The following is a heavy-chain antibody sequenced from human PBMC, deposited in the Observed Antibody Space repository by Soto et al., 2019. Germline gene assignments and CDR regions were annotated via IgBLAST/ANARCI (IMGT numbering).Heavy chain of an antibody. D-gene: IGHD2-2*01. CDR3: ARSQGSSTSLEIYYYYYYGMDV. CDR2: IIPITATA. Sequence: PVKVSCKSSGETFGSYAISWVRQAPGQRLEWKGGIIPITATANYAQKFQGRVTITADESTSTASMQLSSLRSEDTAVYYCARSQGSSTSLEIYYYYYYGMDVWGQGTTVTVSS. J-gene: IGHJ6*02. V-gene: IGHV1-69*13. CDR1: GETFGSYA.